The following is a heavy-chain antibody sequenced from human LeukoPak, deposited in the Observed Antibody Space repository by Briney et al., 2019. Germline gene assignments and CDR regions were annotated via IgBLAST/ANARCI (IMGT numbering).Heavy chain of an antibody. CDR2: XXXXXXSYTT. V-gene: IGHV3-72*01. D-gene: IGHD3-22*01. Sequence: GGSLRLSCAASGFTFSDHYMDWVRQAPGKGLEWVXRXXXXXXSYTTEYAASVKGRFTISRDDSKNSLYLQMNSLKTEDTAVXXXXXXYYYDSXGXXXAMXVWGQGTTVTVSS. CDR1: GFTFSDHY. CDR3: XXXYYYDSXGXXXAMXV. J-gene: IGHJ6*02.